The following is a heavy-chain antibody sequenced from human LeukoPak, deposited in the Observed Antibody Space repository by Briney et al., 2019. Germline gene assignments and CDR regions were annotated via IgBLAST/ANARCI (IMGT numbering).Heavy chain of an antibody. Sequence: GGSLRLSCAASGFTFSSYAMSWVRQAPGKGLEWVSAVSGSGGSTDYADSVKGRFTISRGNSKNTLYLQMNSLRAEDTAVYYCAKSPRIVGAIPNDYWGQGTLVTVSS. CDR3: AKSPRIVGAIPNDY. V-gene: IGHV3-23*01. D-gene: IGHD1-26*01. CDR2: VSGSGGST. J-gene: IGHJ4*02. CDR1: GFTFSSYA.